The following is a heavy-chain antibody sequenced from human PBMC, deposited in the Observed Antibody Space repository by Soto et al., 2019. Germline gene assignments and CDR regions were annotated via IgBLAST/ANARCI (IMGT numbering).Heavy chain of an antibody. D-gene: IGHD3-10*01. CDR2: IIPIFGTA. V-gene: IGHV1-69*13. CDR3: ASSPLTMVRGVSGYFDY. Sequence: RASVKVSCKASGGTFSSYAISWVRQAPGQGLEWMGGIIPIFGTANYAQKFQGRVTITADESTSTAYMELSSLRSEDTAVYYCASSPLTMVRGVSGYFDYWGQGTLVTVSS. J-gene: IGHJ4*02. CDR1: GGTFSSYA.